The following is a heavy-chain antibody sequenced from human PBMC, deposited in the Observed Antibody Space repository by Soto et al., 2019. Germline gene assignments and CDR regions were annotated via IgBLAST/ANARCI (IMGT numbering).Heavy chain of an antibody. CDR2: ISSSSSTI. V-gene: IGHV3-48*02. D-gene: IGHD6-19*01. J-gene: IGHJ5*02. CDR3: ARDGHSSGWYRNWFDP. Sequence: GGSLRLSCAASGFTFSSYSMNWVRQSPGKGPEWVSYISSSSSTIYYADSVKGRFTISRDNAKNSLYLQMNSLRDEDTAVYYCARDGHSSGWYRNWFDPWGQGTLVTVSS. CDR1: GFTFSSYS.